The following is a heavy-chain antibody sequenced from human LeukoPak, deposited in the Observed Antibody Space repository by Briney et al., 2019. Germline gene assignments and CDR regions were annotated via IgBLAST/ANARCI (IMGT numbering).Heavy chain of an antibody. Sequence: GGSLRLSCAASGFTFSSYSMNWVRQAPGKGLEWVSYITGSISTIYYTDSVKGRFTISRDNAKDSLYLQMNSLRAEDTAVYYCARGSSGWYGFDYWGQGTLVTVSS. CDR2: ITGSISTI. V-gene: IGHV3-48*01. D-gene: IGHD6-19*01. CDR3: ARGSSGWYGFDY. CDR1: GFTFSSYS. J-gene: IGHJ4*02.